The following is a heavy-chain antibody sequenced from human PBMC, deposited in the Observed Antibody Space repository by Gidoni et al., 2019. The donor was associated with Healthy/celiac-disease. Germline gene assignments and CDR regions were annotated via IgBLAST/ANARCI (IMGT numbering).Heavy chain of an antibody. CDR3: ARDRVDYYGSGSYGVGYGMDV. J-gene: IGHJ6*02. Sequence: QVQLQESAPGLVKPSATLSLTSTVSVGPVSSGSYYRRWIRQPPGKGLAWIGYIYYSGSTNYNPSLKSRVTISVDTSKNQFSLKRSSVTAADTAVYYCARDRVDYYGSGSYGVGYGMDVWGQGTTVTVSS. V-gene: IGHV4-61*01. D-gene: IGHD3-10*01. CDR1: VGPVSSGSYY. CDR2: IYYSGST.